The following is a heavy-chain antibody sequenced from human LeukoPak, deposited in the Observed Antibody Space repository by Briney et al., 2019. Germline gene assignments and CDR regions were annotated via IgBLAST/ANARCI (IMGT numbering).Heavy chain of an antibody. CDR2: TSAYNGNT. CDR1: GYSFTGHY. Sequence: ASVKVSCKASGYSFTGHYMHWVRQAPGQGLEWMGWTSAYNGNTNYAQKLQGRVTMTTDTSTSTAYMELRSLRSDDTAVYYCARDSLEGDAFDIWGQGTMVTVSS. CDR3: ARDSLEGDAFDI. V-gene: IGHV1-18*04. J-gene: IGHJ3*02.